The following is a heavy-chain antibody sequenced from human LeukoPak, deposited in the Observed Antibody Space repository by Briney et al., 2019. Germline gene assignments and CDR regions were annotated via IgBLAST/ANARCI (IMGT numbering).Heavy chain of an antibody. V-gene: IGHV3-7*03. Sequence: GGSLRLSCTASGFTFSNFWMGWVRQAPGKGLEWVANIKQDETEKFYLGSVKGRFTISRDNAKNSLYLQMNSLRAEDMAVYYCAKVYRAHGDYHAFDVWGQGTMVTVSS. CDR2: IKQDETEK. D-gene: IGHD4-17*01. CDR3: AKVYRAHGDYHAFDV. J-gene: IGHJ3*01. CDR1: GFTFSNFW.